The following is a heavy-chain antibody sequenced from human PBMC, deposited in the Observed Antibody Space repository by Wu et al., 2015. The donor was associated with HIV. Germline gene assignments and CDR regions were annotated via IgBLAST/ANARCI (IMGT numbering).Heavy chain of an antibody. J-gene: IGHJ2*01. Sequence: QVLLLQSGVXVKKPGSSVKVSCKASGGTFNTYAISWVRQAPGQGLEWMGGVIPLFGTTQYAPKFQGRVTITTDESTNTAYLDLNSLKSEDTAVYYCARPRSTVVQPAFGWYFDLWGRGTLVTVSS. CDR2: VIPLFGTT. CDR3: ARPRSTVVQPAFGWYFDL. V-gene: IGHV1-69*05. D-gene: IGHD4-23*01. CDR1: GGTFNTYA.